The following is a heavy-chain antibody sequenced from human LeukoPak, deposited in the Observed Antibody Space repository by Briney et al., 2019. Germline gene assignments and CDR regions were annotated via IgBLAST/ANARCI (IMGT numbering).Heavy chain of an antibody. CDR3: ARDWGYSSGWSDGLDI. CDR2: IYYSGST. V-gene: IGHV4-31*03. CDR1: GGSISSGGYY. D-gene: IGHD6-19*01. J-gene: IGHJ3*02. Sequence: SETLSLTCTVSGGSISSGGYYWSWIRQPPGKGLEWIGYIYYSGSTYYNPSLKSRVTISVDTSKNQFSLKLSSVTAADTAVYYCARDWGYSSGWSDGLDIWGQGTTVTVSS.